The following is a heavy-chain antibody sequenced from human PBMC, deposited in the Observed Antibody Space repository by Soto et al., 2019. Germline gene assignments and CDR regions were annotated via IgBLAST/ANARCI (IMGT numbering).Heavy chain of an antibody. D-gene: IGHD3-10*01. CDR2: IYWDDDK. CDR3: AHRRRYYGSGSYYFVDYFDY. V-gene: IGHV2-5*02. J-gene: IGHJ4*02. CDR1: GFSLSTSGVG. Sequence: QITLKESGPTLVKPTQTLTLTCTFSGFSLSTSGVGVGWIRQPPGKALEWLALIYWDDDKRYSPSLKSRLTITKDTSKNQVVLTMTNMDPVDTATYYCAHRRRYYGSGSYYFVDYFDYWGQGTLVTVSS.